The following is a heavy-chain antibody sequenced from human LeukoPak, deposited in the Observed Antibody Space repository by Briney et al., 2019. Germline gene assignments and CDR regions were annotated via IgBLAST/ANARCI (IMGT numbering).Heavy chain of an antibody. Sequence: GGSLRLSCAASGFRFAGYIGQGVRKARGRGVGGAPFLSWKDYRTSYVDSVKGRFTISRDNNKDSLYLQMNRLRTEDTALYYCARDSSGSLDYGSQGTLVTVSS. CDR1: GFRFAGYI. D-gene: IGHD1-26*01. J-gene: IGHJ4*02. V-gene: IGHV3-43*01. CDR3: ARDSSGSLDY. CDR2: LSWKDYRT.